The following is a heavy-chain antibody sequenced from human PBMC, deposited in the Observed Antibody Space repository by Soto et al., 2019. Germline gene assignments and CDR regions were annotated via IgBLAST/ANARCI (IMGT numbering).Heavy chain of an antibody. J-gene: IGHJ4*02. CDR3: AKDPGDYPSDYFDY. V-gene: IGHV3-23*01. CDR1: GFTFSSYA. CDR2: ISGSGFST. D-gene: IGHD4-17*01. Sequence: EVQLLESGGGLVQPGGSLRLSCAASGFTFSSYAMSWVRQAPGKGLEWVSAISGSGFSTYYADSVKGRFTVSRDTSKNTLFLLMNSLRAEDTAVYYCAKDPGDYPSDYFDYWGQGTLVTVSS.